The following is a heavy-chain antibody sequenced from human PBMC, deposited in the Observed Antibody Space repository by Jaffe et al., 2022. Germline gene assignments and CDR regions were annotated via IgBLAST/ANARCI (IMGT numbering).Heavy chain of an antibody. CDR3: AKDVSMYPSGIANDGFDM. Sequence: EAQLLESGGGLVQPGGSLRLSCAASGFHFSGFAMSWVRQAPGKGLEWVSVISGNGVYTFYADSVKGRFTISRDNSLNTLYLEMKSLRADETAMYYCAKDVSMYPSGIANDGFDMWGQGTMVTVSS. D-gene: IGHD2-8*01. J-gene: IGHJ3*02. CDR2: ISGNGVYT. CDR1: GFHFSGFA. V-gene: IGHV3-23*01.